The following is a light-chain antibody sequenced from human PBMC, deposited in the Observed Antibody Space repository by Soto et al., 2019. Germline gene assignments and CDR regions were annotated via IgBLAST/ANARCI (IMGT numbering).Light chain of an antibody. CDR1: QDISNY. CDR2: DAS. Sequence: DIQMTQSPSSLSASVGDRVTITCQASQDISNYLNWYQKKPGKAPKLLIYDASNLETGIPSRFSRSGTGTDITFTISSLQPEDIASDYCQRDDNHPTTTFGPGTKVYIK. V-gene: IGKV1-33*01. J-gene: IGKJ3*01. CDR3: QRDDNHPTTT.